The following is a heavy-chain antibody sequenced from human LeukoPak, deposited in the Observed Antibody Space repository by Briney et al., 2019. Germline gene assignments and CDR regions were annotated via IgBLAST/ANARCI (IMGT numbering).Heavy chain of an antibody. CDR2: ISGSGSYI. CDR3: ARPTVTTGVDAFDI. V-gene: IGHV3-21*01. J-gene: IGHJ3*02. CDR1: GFSFNTYN. D-gene: IGHD4-11*01. Sequence: GGSLRLSCAASGFSFNTYNMNWVRQAPGKGLEWVSSISGSGSYISYADSLKGRFTISRDNGKKALYLQVSSLRAEDTAVYYCARPTVTTGVDAFDIWGRGTMVTVSS.